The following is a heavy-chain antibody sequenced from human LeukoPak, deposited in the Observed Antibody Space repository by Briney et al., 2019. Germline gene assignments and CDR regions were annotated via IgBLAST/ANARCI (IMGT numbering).Heavy chain of an antibody. J-gene: IGHJ3*02. D-gene: IGHD6-6*01. Sequence: ASVKVSCKASGYTFTGYYMHWVRQAPGQGLEWMGWINPNSGDTNYAQKFQGRVTMTRDTSISTAYMELSRLRSDDTAVYYCARGSSGVVDAFDIWGQGTMVTVSS. CDR2: INPNSGDT. CDR1: GYTFTGYY. CDR3: ARGSSGVVDAFDI. V-gene: IGHV1-2*02.